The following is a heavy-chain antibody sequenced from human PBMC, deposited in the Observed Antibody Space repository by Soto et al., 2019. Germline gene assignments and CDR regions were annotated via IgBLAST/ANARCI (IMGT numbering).Heavy chain of an antibody. CDR1: GFTCSDYY. CDR3: VKGRNWASGSDY. D-gene: IGHD7-27*01. V-gene: IGHV3-11*05. J-gene: IGHJ4*02. Sequence: PMRLSCAASGFTCSDYYMSRIRKAQGKGLEWVSYINSRSSSTNYADSVKGRFTISRDNAKNLLYLQMSSLTVEDTAVYYCVKGRNWASGSDYRGQGTLVTVSS. CDR2: INSRSSST.